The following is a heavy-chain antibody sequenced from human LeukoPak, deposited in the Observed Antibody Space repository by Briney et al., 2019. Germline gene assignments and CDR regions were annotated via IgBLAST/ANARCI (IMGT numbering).Heavy chain of an antibody. CDR2: IKSKTDGGTT. D-gene: IGHD2-2*01. J-gene: IGHJ6*03. Sequence: PGGSLRLSCAASGFTFSNAWMSWVRQAPGKGLEWVGRIKSKTDGGTTDYAAPVKGRFTISRDDSKNTLYLQMNSLKTEDTAVYYCTTDASQLLYYYYYYYMDVWGKGTTVTVSS. V-gene: IGHV3-15*01. CDR3: TTDASQLLYYYYYYYMDV. CDR1: GFTFSNAW.